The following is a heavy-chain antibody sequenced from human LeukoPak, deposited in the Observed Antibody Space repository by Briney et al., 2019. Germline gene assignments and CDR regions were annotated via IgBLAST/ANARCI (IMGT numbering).Heavy chain of an antibody. Sequence: SETLSLTCTVSGGFISSYFWSWIRQPPGKGLEWIGYIYYSGSTNYNPSLKSRVTISVDTSKNQFSLKLSSVTAADTAVYYCARDSGWVDYWGQGTLVTVSS. V-gene: IGHV4-59*01. CDR3: ARDSGWVDY. J-gene: IGHJ4*02. D-gene: IGHD6-19*01. CDR1: GGFISSYF. CDR2: IYYSGST.